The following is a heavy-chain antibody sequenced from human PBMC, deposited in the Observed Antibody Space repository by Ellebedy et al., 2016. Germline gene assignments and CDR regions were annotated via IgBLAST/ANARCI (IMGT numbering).Heavy chain of an antibody. CDR2: IYHSGST. V-gene: IGHV4-38-2*02. CDR1: GYSISSGYY. CDR3: ARVRWLAATRGYFDY. Sequence: SETLSLXXTVSGYSISSGYYWGWIRQPPGKGLEWIGSIYHSGSTYYNPSLKSRVTISVDTSKNQFSLKLSSVTAADTAVYYCARVRWLAATRGYFDYWGQGTLVTVSS. J-gene: IGHJ4*02. D-gene: IGHD2-15*01.